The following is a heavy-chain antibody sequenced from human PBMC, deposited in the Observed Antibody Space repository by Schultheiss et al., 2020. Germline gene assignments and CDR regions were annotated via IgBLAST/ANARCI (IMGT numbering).Heavy chain of an antibody. V-gene: IGHV1-2*02. D-gene: IGHD1-26*01. CDR1: GYTFTGYY. CDR2: INPNSGGT. CDR3: ASPTSGSPRFDFDY. Sequence: GESLKISCKASGYTFTGYYMHWVRQAPGQGLEWMGWINPNSGGTNYAQKFQGRGTMTRDTSISTAYMELSRLRSDDTAVYYCASPTSGSPRFDFDYWGQGTLVTVSS. J-gene: IGHJ4*02.